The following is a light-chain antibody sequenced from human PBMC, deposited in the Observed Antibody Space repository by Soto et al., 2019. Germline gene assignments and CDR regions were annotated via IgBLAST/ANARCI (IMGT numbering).Light chain of an antibody. CDR2: WAS. V-gene: IGKV4-1*01. CDR3: QQYYGTPYT. CDR1: QTVLYSPNSKNY. Sequence: DIVMTQSPDSLAVSLGERATINCKSSQTVLYSPNSKNYLAWYQHKPGQPPRLLFYWASTRESGVPDRFSGSGSATDFTLTISSLQAEDVAVYYCQQYYGTPYTFGQGTKLEI. J-gene: IGKJ2*01.